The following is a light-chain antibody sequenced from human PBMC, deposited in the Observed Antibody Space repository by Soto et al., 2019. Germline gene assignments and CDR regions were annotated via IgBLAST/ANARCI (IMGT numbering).Light chain of an antibody. CDR2: AAS. J-gene: IGKJ5*01. CDR1: QDINKF. CDR3: QQSYSTPRT. Sequence: DIQMTQSPSSLSASVGDTVTITYQASQDINKFLNWYQQKPGKAPKLLIYAASSLQSGVPSRFSGSGSGTDFTLTISSLQPEDFATYYCQQSYSTPRTFGQGTRLEIK. V-gene: IGKV1-39*01.